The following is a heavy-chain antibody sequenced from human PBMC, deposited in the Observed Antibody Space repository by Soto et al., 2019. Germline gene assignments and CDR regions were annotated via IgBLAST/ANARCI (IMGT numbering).Heavy chain of an antibody. CDR3: ARDSSGRHDY. V-gene: IGHV4-61*01. J-gene: IGHJ4*02. Sequence: SETLSLTCSVSGGSVRSGSYYWTWIRQPPGKGLEWIGYIYQSGTTNYNASLKSRVTISMDTSKNQFFLKLNSVTAADTAVYYCARDSSGRHDYWGQGTLVTVSS. CDR2: IYQSGTT. CDR1: GGSVRSGSYY. D-gene: IGHD3-22*01.